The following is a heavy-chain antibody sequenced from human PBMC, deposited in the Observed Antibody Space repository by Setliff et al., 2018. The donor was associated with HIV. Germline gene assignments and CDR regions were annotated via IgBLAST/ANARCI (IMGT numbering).Heavy chain of an antibody. D-gene: IGHD5-12*01. Sequence: PLETLSLTCTVSGGSMNIHYWSWIRQPPGKGLEWIGEIIHSGSTNYNPSLKSRVTISADTSKNQFSLKLSSVTAADTAVYYCARDSRWLQFPYFDSWGQGTPVTVSS. V-gene: IGHV4-34*12. CDR2: IIHSGST. CDR1: GGSMNIHY. CDR3: ARDSRWLQFPYFDS. J-gene: IGHJ4*01.